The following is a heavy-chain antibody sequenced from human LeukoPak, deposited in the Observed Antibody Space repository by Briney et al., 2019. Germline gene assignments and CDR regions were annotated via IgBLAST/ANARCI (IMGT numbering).Heavy chain of an antibody. CDR2: MNPNSGNT. CDR1: GYTFNTYD. V-gene: IGHV1-8*01. J-gene: IGHJ6*02. D-gene: IGHD1-26*01. Sequence: GASVKVSCKASGYTFNTYDINWVRQAAGQGLGWMGWMNPNSGNTGYAQKFQGRVTMTRDTSTGTAYMELSSLRSEDTAVYYCASQRWELLRGTYYYSGMDVRGQGTTVTVSS. CDR3: ASQRWELLRGTYYYSGMDV.